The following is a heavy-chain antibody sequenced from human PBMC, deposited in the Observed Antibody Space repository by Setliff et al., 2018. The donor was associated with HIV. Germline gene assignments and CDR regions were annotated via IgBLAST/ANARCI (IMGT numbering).Heavy chain of an antibody. CDR2: IDPHTGGP. CDR3: ARDANYGSSGYDREYFDY. D-gene: IGHD5-12*01. V-gene: IGHV1-2*02. J-gene: IGHJ4*02. CDR1: GYTFTGHY. Sequence: ASVKVSCKASGYTFTGHYMHWVRQAPGQGLQWMGWIDPHTGGPQYSQKFLGRVTMTRDTSISTVYMELTSLRSDDTAIHYCARDANYGSSGYDREYFDYWGQGTLVTVSS.